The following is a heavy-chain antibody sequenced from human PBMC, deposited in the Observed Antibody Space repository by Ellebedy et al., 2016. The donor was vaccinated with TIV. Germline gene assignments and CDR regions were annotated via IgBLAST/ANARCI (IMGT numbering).Heavy chain of an antibody. CDR3: ARQGSYYGSGSYGDFDP. Sequence: MPSETLSLTCIVSGGSISPHFWSWIRQSPEKGLEWIGYVSYSGSTNYNPSLNGRVTLSIATSKKQFTLQMKSGTAADTAVYYCARQGSYYGSGSYGDFDPWGRGALVIVSA. CDR2: VSYSGST. CDR1: GGSISPHF. D-gene: IGHD3-10*01. J-gene: IGHJ5*02. V-gene: IGHV4-59*08.